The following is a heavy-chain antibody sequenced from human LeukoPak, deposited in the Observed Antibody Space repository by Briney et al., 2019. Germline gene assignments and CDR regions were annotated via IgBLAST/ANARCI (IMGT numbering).Heavy chain of an antibody. D-gene: IGHD3-10*01. Sequence: GGSLRLSCAASGFTFSSYWMHWVRQAPGEGLVWVSRINTDESSTNYADSVKGRFTISRDNAKNTLYLQMNSLRAEDTAVYYCAREHASGRPFDYWGQGTLVTVSS. CDR3: AREHASGRPFDY. V-gene: IGHV3-74*01. CDR2: INTDESST. CDR1: GFTFSSYW. J-gene: IGHJ4*02.